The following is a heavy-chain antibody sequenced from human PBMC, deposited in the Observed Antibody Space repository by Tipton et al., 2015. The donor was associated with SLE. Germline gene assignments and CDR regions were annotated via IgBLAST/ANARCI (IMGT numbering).Heavy chain of an antibody. CDR2: IYYSGST. D-gene: IGHD4/OR15-4a*01. V-gene: IGHV4-59*01. Sequence: TLSLTCTVSGGSISSYYWSWIRQPPGKGLEWIGYIYYSGSTNYNPSLKSRVTISVDTSKNQFSLKLSSVTAADTAVYYCARDGYGGRHFSYWGQGTLVTVSS. J-gene: IGHJ4*02. CDR1: GGSISSYY. CDR3: ARDGYGGRHFSY.